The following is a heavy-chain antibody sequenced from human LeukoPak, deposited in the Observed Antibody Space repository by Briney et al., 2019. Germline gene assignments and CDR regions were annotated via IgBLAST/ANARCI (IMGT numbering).Heavy chain of an antibody. CDR2: ISSSSSYI. V-gene: IGHV3-21*01. D-gene: IGHD7-27*01. CDR3: ARGKLGITYFDY. J-gene: IGHJ4*02. CDR1: GFTFSSYS. Sequence: GGSLRLSCAASGFTFSSYSMNWVRQAPGKGLEWVSSISSSSSYIYYADSVKGRFTISRDNAKNSLYLQMNSLRAEDTAVYYCARGKLGITYFDYWGQGTLVTVSS.